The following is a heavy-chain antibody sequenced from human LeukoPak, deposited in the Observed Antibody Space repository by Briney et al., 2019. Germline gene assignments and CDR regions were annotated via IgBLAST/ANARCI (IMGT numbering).Heavy chain of an antibody. CDR2: INAGNGNT. Sequence: GASVKVSCKASGYTFTSYAMHWVRQAPGQRLEWMGWINAGNGNTKYSQKFQGRVTITRDTSASTAYMELSSLRSEDTAVYYCARDGSSGWYFDYWGQGTLVTVSS. J-gene: IGHJ4*02. CDR1: GYTFTSYA. V-gene: IGHV1-3*01. CDR3: ARDGSSGWYFDY. D-gene: IGHD6-19*01.